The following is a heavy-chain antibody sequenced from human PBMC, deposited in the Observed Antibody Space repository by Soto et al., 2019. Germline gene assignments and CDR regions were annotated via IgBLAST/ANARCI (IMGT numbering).Heavy chain of an antibody. CDR2: ISSSSSYI. Sequence: EVQLVESGGGLVKPGGSLRLSCAASGFTFSSYSMNWVRQAPGKGLEWVSSISSSSSYIYYADSVKGRFTISRDNAKNSLYLQMNSLRAEDTAVYYCARADIVVVPAAQVWAFDIWGQGTMVTVSS. J-gene: IGHJ3*02. CDR3: ARADIVVVPAAQVWAFDI. D-gene: IGHD2-2*01. V-gene: IGHV3-21*01. CDR1: GFTFSSYS.